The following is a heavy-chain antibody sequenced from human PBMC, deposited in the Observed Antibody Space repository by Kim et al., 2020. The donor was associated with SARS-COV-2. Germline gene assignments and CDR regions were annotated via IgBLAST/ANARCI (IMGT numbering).Heavy chain of an antibody. V-gene: IGHV3-9*01. CDR3: AKDLASSGTYTFDY. J-gene: IGHJ4*02. D-gene: IGHD1-26*01. Sequence: AESLRGRFRISRDNAKNSLYLEMNNLKSEDTAFYYCAKDLASSGTYTFDYWGQGALVTVSS.